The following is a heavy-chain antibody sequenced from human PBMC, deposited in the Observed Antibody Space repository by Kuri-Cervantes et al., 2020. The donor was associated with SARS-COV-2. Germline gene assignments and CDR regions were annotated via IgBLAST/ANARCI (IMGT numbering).Heavy chain of an antibody. V-gene: IGHV3-15*01. Sequence: GGSLRLSCAASGFTFSSYSMSWVRQAPGKGLEWVGRIKSKTDGGTTDYAAPVKGRFTISRDDSKNTLYLQMNSLKTEDTAVYYCTTTEGHYDFWSGPPSWYFDYWGQGTLVTVSS. CDR3: TTTEGHYDFWSGPPSWYFDY. CDR2: IKSKTDGGTT. J-gene: IGHJ4*02. CDR1: GFTFSSYS. D-gene: IGHD3-3*01.